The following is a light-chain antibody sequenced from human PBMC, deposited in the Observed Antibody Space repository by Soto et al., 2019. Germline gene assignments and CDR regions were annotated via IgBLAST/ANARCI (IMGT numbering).Light chain of an antibody. Sequence: QSALTQPASVSESPGQSITISCTGTSSDVGGYNYVSWYTQHTCKAPKLIIYEVSNRPSGVSNRFSGSKSGNTASLTISGLQAEDEAYYYCNPYTIKSTGVFGTGTMFTDL. J-gene: IGLJ1*01. V-gene: IGLV2-14*01. CDR3: NPYTIKSTGV. CDR2: EVS. CDR1: SSDVGGYNY.